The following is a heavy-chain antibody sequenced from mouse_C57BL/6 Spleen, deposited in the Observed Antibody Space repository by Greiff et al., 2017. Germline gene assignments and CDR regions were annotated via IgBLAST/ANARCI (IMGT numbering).Heavy chain of an antibody. V-gene: IGHV1-53*01. CDR3: ARPLIPITTVEFYAMDY. CDR2: INPSNGGT. D-gene: IGHD1-1*01. Sequence: QVQLQQPGTELVKPGASVKLSCKASGYTFTSYWMHWVKQRPGQGLEWIGNINPSNGGTNYNEKFKSKATLTVDKSSSTAYMQPSSLTSEDSAVYYCARPLIPITTVEFYAMDYWGQGTSVTVSS. J-gene: IGHJ4*01. CDR1: GYTFTSYW.